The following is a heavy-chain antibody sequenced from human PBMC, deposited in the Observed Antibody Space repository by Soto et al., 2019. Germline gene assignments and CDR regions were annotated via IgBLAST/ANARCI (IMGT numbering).Heavy chain of an antibody. V-gene: IGHV3-21*04. Sequence: PGGSLRLSCTASGFDFSSNSMAWVRQAPGKGLEWVSSISDNAERLFYADSVKGRFTFSRDNAKNSLYLQMNSLRAEDTAVYYCARDPVSPYDFWSGYSDYWGQGTLVTVSS. CDR1: GFDFSSNS. CDR3: ARDPVSPYDFWSGYSDY. CDR2: ISDNAERL. J-gene: IGHJ4*02. D-gene: IGHD3-3*01.